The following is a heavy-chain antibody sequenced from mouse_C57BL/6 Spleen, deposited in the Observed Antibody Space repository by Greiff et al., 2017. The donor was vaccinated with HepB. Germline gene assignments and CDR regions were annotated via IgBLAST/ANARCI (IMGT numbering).Heavy chain of an antibody. CDR2: ISYDGSN. D-gene: IGHD2-1*01. V-gene: IGHV3-6*01. Sequence: EVQLQQSGPGLVKPSQSLSLTCSVTGYSITSGYYWNWIRQFPGNKLEWMGYISYDGSNNYNPSLKNRISITRDTSKNQFFLKLNTVTTEDTATYYCARVRISYGNKGWYFDVWGTGTTVTVSS. CDR3: ARVRISYGNKGWYFDV. J-gene: IGHJ1*03. CDR1: GYSITSGYY.